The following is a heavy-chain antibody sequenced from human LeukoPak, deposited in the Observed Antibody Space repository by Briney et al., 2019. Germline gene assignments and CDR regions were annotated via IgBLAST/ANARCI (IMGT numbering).Heavy chain of an antibody. CDR1: GGSFSGYY. D-gene: IGHD2-2*01. CDR3: ARTNIVVVPAATRFRYYYGMDV. J-gene: IGHJ6*02. CDR2: INHSGST. V-gene: IGHV4-34*01. Sequence: SETLSLTCAVYGGSFSGYYWSWIRQPPGKGLEWIGEINHSGSTNYNPSLKSRVTISVDTSKNQFSLKLSSVTAADTAVYYCARTNIVVVPAATRFRYYYGMDVWGQGTTVTVSS.